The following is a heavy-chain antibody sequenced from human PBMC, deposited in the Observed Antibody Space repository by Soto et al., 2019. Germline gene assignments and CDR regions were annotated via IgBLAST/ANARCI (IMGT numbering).Heavy chain of an antibody. CDR1: GGSITNYY. CDR2: IQYNGYS. Sequence: QVQLQESGPGLVKPSETLSLTCTVSGGSITNYYCSWFRQPPGKGLEWIGYIQYNGYSAYNLSLKRPVPMSMDTSKHQFSLMLESVIATDTAVYYCARHGFGSLHGLVDVWGQRTTVIVSS. V-gene: IGHV4-59*08. D-gene: IGHD3-10*01. CDR3: ARHGFGSLHGLVDV. J-gene: IGHJ6*02.